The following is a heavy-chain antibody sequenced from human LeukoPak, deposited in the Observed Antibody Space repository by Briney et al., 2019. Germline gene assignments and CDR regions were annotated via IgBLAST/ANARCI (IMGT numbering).Heavy chain of an antibody. CDR3: ARALITIFMGGYYDRDAFDI. CDR1: GYTFTSYY. J-gene: IGHJ3*02. Sequence: ASVKVSCKASGYTFTSYYMHWVRQAPGQGLEWMGIINPSGGSTSYAQKFKGRVTMTRDTSTSTVYMELSSLRSEDTAVYYCARALITIFMGGYYDRDAFDIWGQGTMVTVSS. V-gene: IGHV1-46*01. D-gene: IGHD3-22*01. CDR2: INPSGGST.